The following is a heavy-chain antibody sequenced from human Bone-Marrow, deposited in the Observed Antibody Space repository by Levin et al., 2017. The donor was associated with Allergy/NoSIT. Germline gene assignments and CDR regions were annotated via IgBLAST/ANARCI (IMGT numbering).Heavy chain of an antibody. D-gene: IGHD1-1*01. CDR1: GFSVSSNS. V-gene: IGHV3-53*01. CDR2: KDIVGTT. CDR3: AKSPATRNWYFDL. Sequence: PSETLSLTCAASGFSVSSNSMTWVRHTPGKGLEWVSTKDIVGTTYYADSVRGRFTIARDSSTNMVYLQMNNLRPEDTAVYYCAKSPATRNWYFDLWGRGTLVTVSS. J-gene: IGHJ2*01.